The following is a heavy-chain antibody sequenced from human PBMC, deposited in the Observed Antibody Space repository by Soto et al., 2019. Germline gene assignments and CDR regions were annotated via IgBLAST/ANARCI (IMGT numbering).Heavy chain of an antibody. Sequence: QVQLVESGGGVVQPGRSLRLSCAASGFTFSSYGMHWVRQAPGKGLEWVAVISYDGSNKYYADSVKGRFTISRDNSKNRLYLQMNSLRAEDTAVYYCAKGAAVAAGGKYGMDVWGQGTTVTVSS. J-gene: IGHJ6*02. V-gene: IGHV3-30*18. CDR3: AKGAAVAAGGKYGMDV. D-gene: IGHD6-19*01. CDR1: GFTFSSYG. CDR2: ISYDGSNK.